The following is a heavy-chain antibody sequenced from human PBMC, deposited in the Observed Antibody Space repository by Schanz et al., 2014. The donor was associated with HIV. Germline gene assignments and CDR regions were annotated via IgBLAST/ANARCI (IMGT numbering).Heavy chain of an antibody. J-gene: IGHJ4*02. V-gene: IGHV1-18*01. CDR1: GGTFSNYA. CDR3: ARVNKDIGGYYFDY. D-gene: IGHD2-15*01. Sequence: QVPLVQSGAEVKKPGSSVKVSCKASGGTFSNYAINWVRQAPGQGLEWMGWISTYNGNTIYAQKFQGRVTMTTDTSTSTAYMELRSLRSDDTAVYYCARVNKDIGGYYFDYWGQGTLVTVSS. CDR2: ISTYNGNT.